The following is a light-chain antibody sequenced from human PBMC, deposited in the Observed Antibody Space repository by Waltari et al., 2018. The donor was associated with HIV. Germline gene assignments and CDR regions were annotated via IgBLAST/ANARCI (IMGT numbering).Light chain of an antibody. CDR3: QQYSSDFYT. Sequence: DIQMTQSPSTLSASVGDRVTITCRASQDIANWLAWYQQKSGKAPKLLIYKTSILDYGVPSRFSGSASGTGFTLTIDSLQPDDFATYYCQQYSSDFYTFGQGTKLEIK. J-gene: IGKJ2*01. CDR2: KTS. V-gene: IGKV1-5*03. CDR1: QDIANW.